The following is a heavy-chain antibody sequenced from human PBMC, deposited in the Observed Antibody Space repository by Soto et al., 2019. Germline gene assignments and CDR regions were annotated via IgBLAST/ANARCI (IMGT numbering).Heavy chain of an antibody. J-gene: IGHJ5*02. CDR2: IYYSGST. CDR1: GGSISSYY. D-gene: IGHD6-6*01. V-gene: IGHV4-59*08. CDR3: ARGVPQLVTQSFSVLPFDP. Sequence: SETLSLTCTVSGGSISSYYWSWIRQPPGKGLEWIGYIYYSGSTNYNPSLKSRVTISVDTSKNQFSLKLSSVTAADTAVYYCARGVPQLVTQSFSVLPFDPWGQGTLVTVSS.